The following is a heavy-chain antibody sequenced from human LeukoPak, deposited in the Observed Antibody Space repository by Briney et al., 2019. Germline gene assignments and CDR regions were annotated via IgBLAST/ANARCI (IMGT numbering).Heavy chain of an antibody. CDR1: GFTFSVYG. CDR3: AKDKCGAFCGGD. CDR2: ISNSGATI. J-gene: IGHJ4*02. Sequence: HPGGSLRLSCAGAGFTFSVYGMSWVRQAPGKGLEWVSSISNSGATIYYADSVKGRFTISRDNSRNTLYLQMNSLRVEDTAIYFCAKDKCGAFCGGDWGQGTLVTVSS. V-gene: IGHV3-23*01. D-gene: IGHD2-21*01.